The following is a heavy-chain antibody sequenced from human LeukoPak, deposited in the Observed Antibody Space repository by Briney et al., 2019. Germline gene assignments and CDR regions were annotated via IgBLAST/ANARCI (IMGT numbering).Heavy chain of an antibody. CDR1: GGTFSSYA. J-gene: IGHJ4*02. CDR2: IIPILGIA. Sequence: SVKVSCKASGGTFSSYAISWVRQAPGQGLEWMGRIIPILGIANYAQKFQGRVTVTADKSTSTAYMELSSLRSEDTAVYYCARDPSYYDYVGGSYRDYWGQGTLVTVSS. CDR3: ARDPSYYDYVGGSYRDY. D-gene: IGHD3-16*01. V-gene: IGHV1-69*04.